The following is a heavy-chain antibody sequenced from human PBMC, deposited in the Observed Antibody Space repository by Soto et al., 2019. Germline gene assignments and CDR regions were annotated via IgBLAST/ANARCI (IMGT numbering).Heavy chain of an antibody. CDR1: GYTFTSYD. CDR2: MNPNSGNT. V-gene: IGHV1-8*01. CDR3: ARKIEYYDILTGYYPYYMDV. D-gene: IGHD3-9*01. J-gene: IGHJ6*03. Sequence: ASVKVSCKASGYTFTSYDINWVRQATGQGLEWMGWMNPNSGNTGYAQKFQGRVTMTRNTSISTAYMELSSLRSEDTAVYYCARKIEYYDILTGYYPYYMDVWGKGTTVTVSS.